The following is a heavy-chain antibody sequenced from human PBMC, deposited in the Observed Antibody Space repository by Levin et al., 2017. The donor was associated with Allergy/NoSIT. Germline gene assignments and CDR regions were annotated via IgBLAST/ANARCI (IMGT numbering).Heavy chain of an antibody. V-gene: IGHV4-39*01. D-gene: IGHD4-23*01. CDR1: GGSISSSSYY. CDR2: IYYSGST. J-gene: IGHJ5*02. Sequence: ESLKISCTVSGGSISSSSYYWGWIRQPPGKGLEWIGSIYYSGSTYYNPSLKSRVTISVDTSKNQFSLKLSSVTAADTAVYYCARSPALTTVDGRWFDPWGQGTLVTVSS. CDR3: ARSPALTTVDGRWFDP.